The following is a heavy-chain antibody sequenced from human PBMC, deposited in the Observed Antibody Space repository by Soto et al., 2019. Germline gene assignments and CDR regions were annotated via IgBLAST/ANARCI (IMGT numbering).Heavy chain of an antibody. CDR2: IYPGDSDT. V-gene: IGHV5-51*01. D-gene: IGHD5-12*01. J-gene: IGHJ4*02. CDR3: ARHLEVATISQAFY. Sequence: GESLKISCKGSGYTFTNYWIGWVRQLPGKGLEWMGIIYPGDSDTRYSPSFQGQVTISVDKSITTAYLQWSSLKASDTAMYYCARHLEVATISQAFYWGQGTQVTVSS. CDR1: GYTFTNYW.